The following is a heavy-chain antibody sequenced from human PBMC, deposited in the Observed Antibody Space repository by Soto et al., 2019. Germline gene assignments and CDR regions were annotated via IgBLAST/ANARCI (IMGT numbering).Heavy chain of an antibody. D-gene: IGHD3-16*01. Sequence: SETLSLTCTVSGGSVSSGDYYWSWIRQPPGKGLEWIGHIYYSETTHYNPSLKSRVIISVDTSKNQFSLKLTSVTAADTAVYYCARGGVFRVLGVTNFDSWGQGTQVTVSS. CDR1: GGSVSSGDYY. CDR2: IYYSETT. J-gene: IGHJ4*02. CDR3: ARGGVFRVLGVTNFDS. V-gene: IGHV4-30-4*01.